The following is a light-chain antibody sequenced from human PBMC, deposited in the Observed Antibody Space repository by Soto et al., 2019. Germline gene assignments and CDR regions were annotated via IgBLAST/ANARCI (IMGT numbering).Light chain of an antibody. Sequence: EIVMTQSPATLSVSPGERATLSCRASQSVTSNLAWYQHKPGQAPRLLIYGASTRAAGIPARFSGSGSGTEFTLTISSLQSEDFAVYFCHQYSNWPPMYTFGRGTKLESK. CDR2: GAS. CDR3: HQYSNWPPMYT. CDR1: QSVTSN. V-gene: IGKV3-15*01. J-gene: IGKJ2*01.